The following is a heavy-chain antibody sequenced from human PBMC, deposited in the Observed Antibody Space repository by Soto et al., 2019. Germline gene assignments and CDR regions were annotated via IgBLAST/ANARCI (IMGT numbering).Heavy chain of an antibody. J-gene: IGHJ6*02. D-gene: IGHD2-8*01. CDR2: IYYSGST. V-gene: IGHV4-59*01. Sequence: QVQLQESGPGLVKPSETLSLTCTVSGGSISSYYWSWIRQPPGKGLEWIGYIYYSGSTNYNPSLKSRVTISVDTSKHQFSLKLSSVTAADTAVYYCARMKGYCTNGVCYVYYYYGMDVWGQGTTVTVSS. CDR3: ARMKGYCTNGVCYVYYYYGMDV. CDR1: GGSISSYY.